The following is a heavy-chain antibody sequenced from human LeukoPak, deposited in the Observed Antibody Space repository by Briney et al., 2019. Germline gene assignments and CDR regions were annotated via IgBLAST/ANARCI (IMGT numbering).Heavy chain of an antibody. V-gene: IGHV3-53*01. CDR1: GFTVSSNY. J-gene: IGHJ4*02. CDR2: IYSGGST. CDR3: ARDSLNGGRPGFFDY. Sequence: GGSLRLSCAASGFTVSSNYMSWVRQAPGKGLEWVSVIYSGGSTYYADSVKGRFTISRDNSKNTLYLQMNSLRAEDTAVYYCARDSLNGGRPGFFDYWGQGTLVTVSS. D-gene: IGHD2-8*01.